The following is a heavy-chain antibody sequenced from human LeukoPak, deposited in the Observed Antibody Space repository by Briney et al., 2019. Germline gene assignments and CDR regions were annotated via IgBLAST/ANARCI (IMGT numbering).Heavy chain of an antibody. Sequence: SETLSLTCAVYGGSFSGYYWSWIRQPPGKGLEWIGEINHSGSTNYNPSLKSRVTISVDTSKNQFSLKLSSVTAADTAVYYCASGTWVYSSSSLYFQHWGQGTLVTVSS. V-gene: IGHV4-34*01. D-gene: IGHD6-6*01. CDR3: ASGTWVYSSSSLYFQH. CDR2: INHSGST. J-gene: IGHJ1*01. CDR1: GGSFSGYY.